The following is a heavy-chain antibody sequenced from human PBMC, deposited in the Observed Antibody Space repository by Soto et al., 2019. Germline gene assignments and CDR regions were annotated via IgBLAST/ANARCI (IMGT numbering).Heavy chain of an antibody. CDR3: AREPAEYYFDY. CDR2: IIPIFGTT. V-gene: IGHV1-69*05. CDR1: GGTFSSYA. Sequence: SVKVSCKASGGTFSSYAISWVRQAPGQGLEWMGRIIPIFGTTNYAQKFQGRVTMTRDTSTSTVYMELSSLRSEDTAVYYCAREPAEYYFDYWGQGTLVTVSS. J-gene: IGHJ4*02. D-gene: IGHD2-2*01.